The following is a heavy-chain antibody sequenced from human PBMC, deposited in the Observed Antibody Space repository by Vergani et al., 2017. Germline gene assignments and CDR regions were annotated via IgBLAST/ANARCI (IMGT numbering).Heavy chain of an antibody. CDR3: TTDPRYCGDCSCXWLRDHHYYGMDV. J-gene: IGHJ6*02. CDR1: GFSFRNAW. CDR2: IKSTFDRGTT. D-gene: IGHD2-21*01. V-gene: IGHV3-15*07. Sequence: EVQLVESGGGIVKPGGSLRLSCVASGFSFRNAWMNWVRRTPGKGLEWVGRIKSTFDRGTTDYAAAVKGRFTISRDESKNTLFLQMNGLKTEDIGVYYCTTDPRYCGDCSCXWLRDHHYYGMDVWGQGTTVTVSS.